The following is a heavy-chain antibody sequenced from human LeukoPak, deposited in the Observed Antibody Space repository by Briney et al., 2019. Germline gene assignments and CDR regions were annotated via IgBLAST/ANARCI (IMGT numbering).Heavy chain of an antibody. CDR2: INDDGTYT. CDR1: GFTFSSYE. D-gene: IGHD1-1*01. V-gene: IGHV3-74*01. Sequence: GGSLRLSCAASGFTFSSYEMNWVRQAPGKGLVWVSRINDDGTYTVYADSVKGRFTISRDNAESTLYLQMNSLRADDTAVYCGREILEPGKTLEHWGQGTLVTVSS. CDR3: GREILEPGKTLEH. J-gene: IGHJ4*02.